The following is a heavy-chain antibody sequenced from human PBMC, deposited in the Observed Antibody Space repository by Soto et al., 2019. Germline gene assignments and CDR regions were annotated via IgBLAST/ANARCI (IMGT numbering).Heavy chain of an antibody. Sequence: QVQLVESGGGVVQPGRSLRLSCAASGFSFSSYGMHWVRQAPGKGLEWVAVIWYDGSNKYYADSVKGRFTISRDNSKNPLYLQMHGLSAEDPAVYYCARDDCSGGRCYPDYWGQGTLVTVSS. D-gene: IGHD2-15*01. V-gene: IGHV3-33*01. J-gene: IGHJ4*02. CDR2: IWYDGSNK. CDR1: GFSFSSYG. CDR3: ARDDCSGGRCYPDY.